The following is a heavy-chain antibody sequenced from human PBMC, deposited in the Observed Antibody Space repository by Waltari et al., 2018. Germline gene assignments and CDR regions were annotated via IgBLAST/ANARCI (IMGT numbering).Heavy chain of an antibody. Sequence: EVQLVESGGGLVQPGGSLRLACAASGFTFSRFWMSWVRQAPVKGLEWVANIYQDGTVTNYVDSVKGRFTTSRDNARNSLYLQMNSLRVDDTAVYYCVRDDDGGMGAVWGQGTTVTVSS. V-gene: IGHV3-7*01. D-gene: IGHD3-16*01. CDR1: GFTFSRFW. CDR2: IYQDGTVT. J-gene: IGHJ6*02. CDR3: VRDDDGGMGAV.